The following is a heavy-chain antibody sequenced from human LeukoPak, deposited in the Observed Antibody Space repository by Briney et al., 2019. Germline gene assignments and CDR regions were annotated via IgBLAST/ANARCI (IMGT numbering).Heavy chain of an antibody. J-gene: IGHJ3*02. Sequence: GASVKVSCEASGYTFTGYYMHWVRQAPGQGLEWMGRINPNSGGTNYAQKFQGRVTMTRDTSISTAYMELSRLRSDDTAVYYCARDFLGAHAFDIWGQGTMVTVSS. D-gene: IGHD3-16*01. CDR2: INPNSGGT. CDR3: ARDFLGAHAFDI. CDR1: GYTFTGYY. V-gene: IGHV1-2*06.